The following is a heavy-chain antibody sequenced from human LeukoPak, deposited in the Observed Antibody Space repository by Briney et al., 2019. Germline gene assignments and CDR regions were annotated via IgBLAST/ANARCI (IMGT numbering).Heavy chain of an antibody. CDR1: GFTVSSYY. D-gene: IGHD6-25*01. CDR2: ISSSGNT. Sequence: GGSLRLSCAASGFTVSSYYMSWVRQAPGKGLEWVSGISSSGNTHYADSVKGRFTIYRHNPKNTLYLQMSSLRAEDTPVCYCATRIAADVWAFDIWGEGTMLTVHS. J-gene: IGHJ3*02. CDR3: ATRIAADVWAFDI. V-gene: IGHV3-53*01.